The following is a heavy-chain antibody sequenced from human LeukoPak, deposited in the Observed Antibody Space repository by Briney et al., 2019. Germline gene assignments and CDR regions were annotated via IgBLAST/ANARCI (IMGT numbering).Heavy chain of an antibody. D-gene: IGHD5-12*01. V-gene: IGHV3-30*04. CDR2: ISYDGSNK. J-gene: IGHJ4*02. CDR1: GFTFNSYA. Sequence: GGSLGLSSAASGFTFNSYAIHWVRQAPGKGLEWVAVISYDGSNKYYADSVKGRFTISRDNSKNTLYLQLNSLRPEDTAVYYCARDQLAYSGYDTLFDYWGQGTLVTVSS. CDR3: ARDQLAYSGYDTLFDY.